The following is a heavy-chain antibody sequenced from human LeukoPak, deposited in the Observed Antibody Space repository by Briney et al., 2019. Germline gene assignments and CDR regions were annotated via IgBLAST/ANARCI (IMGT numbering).Heavy chain of an antibody. CDR3: ARGITMVRGVTTWPYWFDP. CDR2: ICYSGST. V-gene: IGHV4-30-4*01. Sequence: SETLSLTCTVSGGSISSGDYYWSWIRQPPGKGLEWIGYICYSGSTYYNPSLKSRVTISVDTSKNQFSLKLSSVTAADTAVYYCARGITMVRGVTTWPYWFDPWGQGTLVTVSS. CDR1: GGSISSGDYY. D-gene: IGHD3-10*01. J-gene: IGHJ5*02.